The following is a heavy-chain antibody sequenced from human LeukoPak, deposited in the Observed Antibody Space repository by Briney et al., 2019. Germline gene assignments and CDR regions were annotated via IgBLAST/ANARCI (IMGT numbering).Heavy chain of an antibody. D-gene: IGHD3-3*01. J-gene: IGHJ5*02. Sequence: GTSVKVSCKASGFTFHTSAMQWVRQARGQRLEWIGWIVLGSGNTVYSHKFHDRVIISRDMSTSTVYMELDSLGSEGTAVYYCAAKRGASLHDFWSTRLFDPWGQGTLVTVSS. V-gene: IGHV1-58*02. CDR1: GFTFHTSA. CDR3: AAKRGASLHDFWSTRLFDP. CDR2: IVLGSGNT.